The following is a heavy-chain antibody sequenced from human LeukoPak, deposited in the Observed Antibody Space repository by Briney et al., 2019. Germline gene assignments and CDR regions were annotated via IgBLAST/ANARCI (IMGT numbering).Heavy chain of an antibody. D-gene: IGHD6-13*01. CDR2: IKQDGSEK. CDR3: ARDFYGSSSIY. J-gene: IGHJ4*02. CDR1: GFTFSSYW. V-gene: IGHV3-7*01. Sequence: GGSLRLSCAASGFTFSSYWMSWVRQAPGKGLEWVANIKQDGSEKYYVDSVKGRFTISRDNAKNSLYPQMNSLRAEDTAVYYCARDFYGSSSIYWGQGTLVTVSS.